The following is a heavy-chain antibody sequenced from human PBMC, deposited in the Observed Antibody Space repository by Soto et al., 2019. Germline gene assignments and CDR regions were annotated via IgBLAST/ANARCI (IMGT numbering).Heavy chain of an antibody. D-gene: IGHD3-3*01. CDR3: ARDRLLWNSFDY. V-gene: IGHV3-33*01. CDR2: IWYDGSNK. CDR1: GFTFSTYG. Sequence: QVQLVESGGGVVQPGRSLRLSCAASGFTFSTYGMHWVRQAPGKGLEWVAVIWYDGSNKYYADSVTGRFTISRDNSKSTLYLQMNSLRAEDTAVYYCARDRLLWNSFDYWGQGSLVTVSS. J-gene: IGHJ4*02.